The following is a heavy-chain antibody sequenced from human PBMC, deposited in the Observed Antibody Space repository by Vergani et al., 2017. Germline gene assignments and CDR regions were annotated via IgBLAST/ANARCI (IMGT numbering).Heavy chain of an antibody. Sequence: EVQLLESGGGLVQPGGSLRLSCAASGFTFSSYAMSWVRQAPGKGLEWVSAISGSGGSTYYADSVKGRFTISRDNSKNTLYLQMNSLRAEDTAVYYCASNFWSGYYHDYWGQGTLVTVSS. D-gene: IGHD3-3*01. V-gene: IGHV3-23*01. CDR2: ISGSGGST. CDR1: GFTFSSYA. J-gene: IGHJ4*02. CDR3: ASNFWSGYYHDY.